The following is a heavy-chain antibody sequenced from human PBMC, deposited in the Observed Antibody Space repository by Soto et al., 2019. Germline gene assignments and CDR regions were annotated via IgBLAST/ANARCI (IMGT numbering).Heavy chain of an antibody. CDR3: ARDCSCGACYPASFDY. J-gene: IGHJ4*02. V-gene: IGHV4-4*07. CDR2: IYYTGST. D-gene: IGHD2-15*01. CDR1: AGSISTYH. Sequence: SETPSLTCSVSAGSISTYHWSWIRQPAGKGLEWIGRIYYTGSTDYNPSLQSRVTMSVDTSKNQFSLKVSSVAAADTAVYYCARDCSCGACYPASFDYWGQGTLVTVSS.